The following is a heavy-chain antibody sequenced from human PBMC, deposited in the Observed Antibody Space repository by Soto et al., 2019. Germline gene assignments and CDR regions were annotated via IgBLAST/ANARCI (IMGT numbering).Heavy chain of an antibody. Sequence: SETLSLTCAVYGGSFSGYYWSWIRQPPGKGLKWIGEINHSGSTNYNPSLKSRVTISVDTSKNQFSLKLSSVTAADTAVYYCAATEPYDSSGSYDYWGQGTLVTVSS. CDR1: GGSFSGYY. D-gene: IGHD3-22*01. CDR2: INHSGST. CDR3: AATEPYDSSGSYDY. J-gene: IGHJ4*02. V-gene: IGHV4-34*01.